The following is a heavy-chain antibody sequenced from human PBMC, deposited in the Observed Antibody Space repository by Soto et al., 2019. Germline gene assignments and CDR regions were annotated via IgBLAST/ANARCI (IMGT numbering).Heavy chain of an antibody. CDR2: IIPIFGTA. Sequence: QVQLVQSGAEVKKPGSSVKVSCKASGGTFSSYGISWVRQAPGQGLEWMGGIIPIFGTANHAQKFQGRVTITADESTSTAYMELSSLRSEDTAVYYCARGPYNYYDSSGYSTHLDHWGQGTLVTVSP. CDR1: GGTFSSYG. CDR3: ARGPYNYYDSSGYSTHLDH. J-gene: IGHJ4*02. D-gene: IGHD3-22*01. V-gene: IGHV1-69*01.